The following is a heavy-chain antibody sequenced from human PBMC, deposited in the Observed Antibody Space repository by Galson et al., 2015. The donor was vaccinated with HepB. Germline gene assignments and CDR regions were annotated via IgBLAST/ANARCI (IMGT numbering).Heavy chain of an antibody. CDR1: GFTFSSYD. CDR2: IGTAGDT. V-gene: IGHV3-13*01. D-gene: IGHD1-26*01. J-gene: IGHJ4*02. CDR3: ARAIQVGATSQGFDY. Sequence: SLRLSCAASGFTFSSYDMHWVRQPTGKGLEWVSAIGTAGDTYYPGSVKGRFTISRENAKNSLYLQMNSLRAGDTAVYYCARAIQVGATSQGFDYWGQGTWSPSPQ.